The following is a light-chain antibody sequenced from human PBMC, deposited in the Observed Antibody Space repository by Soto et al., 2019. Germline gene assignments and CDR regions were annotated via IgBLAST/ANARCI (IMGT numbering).Light chain of an antibody. J-gene: IGLJ1*01. CDR3: QSYAGSNTYV. Sequence: QSALTQPPSASGSPGQSVTISCTGTKNDIGVYDFVSWYQHHPGKAPRLIIYEVVQRPSGVPDRFSGSKSGNTASLTVSGLQAADEDDYFCQSYAGSNTYVFGSGTKVTV. V-gene: IGLV2-8*01. CDR1: KNDIGVYDF. CDR2: EVV.